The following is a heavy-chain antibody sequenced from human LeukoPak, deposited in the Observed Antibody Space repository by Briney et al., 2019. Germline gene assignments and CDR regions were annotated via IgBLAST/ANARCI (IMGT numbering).Heavy chain of an antibody. J-gene: IGHJ3*02. CDR3: ARDSRNYYDSRGGGDEAFDI. D-gene: IGHD3-22*01. V-gene: IGHV1-2*02. Sequence: ASVKVSCKTSGYTFTGYYIQWVRQAPGQGLEWMGWINPNSGGASYVQKFQGRVPMTSDTPISTAYMELSSLRSDDTAVYYCARDSRNYYDSRGGGDEAFDIWGQGTMVTVSS. CDR2: INPNSGGA. CDR1: GYTFTGYY.